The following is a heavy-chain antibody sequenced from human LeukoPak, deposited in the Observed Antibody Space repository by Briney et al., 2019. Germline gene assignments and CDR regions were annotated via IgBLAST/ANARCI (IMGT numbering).Heavy chain of an antibody. CDR2: IDPSDSYT. J-gene: IGHJ4*02. V-gene: IGHV5-10-1*01. CDR1: GYSFTNYW. Sequence: GESLKISCRGSGYSFTNYWIVWVRQMPGKGLEWMGRIDPSDSYTNYSPSFQGHVTISADKSISTAYLQWSSLKASDTAMYYCARPEGAAGNFDYWGQGTLVTVSS. D-gene: IGHD6-13*01. CDR3: ARPEGAAGNFDY.